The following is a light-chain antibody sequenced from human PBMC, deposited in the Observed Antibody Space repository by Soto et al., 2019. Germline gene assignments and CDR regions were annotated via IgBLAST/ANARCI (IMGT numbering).Light chain of an antibody. CDR2: DAS. CDR1: QSISSW. CDR3: QQYNSYST. V-gene: IGKV1-5*01. Sequence: DIQMTQSPSSVSAYVGDRVTITCRASQSISSWLAWYQQKPGKAPKLLIYDASSLESGVPSRFSGSGSGTEFTLTISSLQPDDFATYYCQQYNSYSTFGQGTKVDIK. J-gene: IGKJ1*01.